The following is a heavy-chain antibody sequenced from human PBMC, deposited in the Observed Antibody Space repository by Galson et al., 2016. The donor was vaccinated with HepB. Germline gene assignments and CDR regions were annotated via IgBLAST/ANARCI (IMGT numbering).Heavy chain of an antibody. Sequence: SLRLSCAASGFTLSKYHMHWVRQAPGKGLEWVALSFHDEDYTYYPDSVKGRFTISRDNTKGTVYLQMNSLRDEDTAVYYCTREANDAFDIWGQGTMVTVSS. CDR1: GFTLSKYH. CDR3: TREANDAFDI. CDR2: SFHDEDYT. J-gene: IGHJ3*02. V-gene: IGHV3-30-3*01.